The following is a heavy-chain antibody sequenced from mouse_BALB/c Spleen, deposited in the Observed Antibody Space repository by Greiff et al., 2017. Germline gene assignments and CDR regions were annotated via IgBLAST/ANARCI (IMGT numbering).Heavy chain of an antibody. V-gene: IGHV2-9-2*01. CDR2: IWTGGGT. CDR3: VRASSTVVATDYYAMDY. CDR1: GFSLTSYD. Sequence: VQRVESGPGLVAPSQSLSITCTVSGFSLTSYDISWIRQPPGKGLEWLGVIWTGGGTNYNSAFMSRLSISKDNSKSQVFLKMNSLQTDDTAIYYCVRASSTVVATDYYAMDYWGQGTSVTVSS. D-gene: IGHD1-1*01. J-gene: IGHJ4*01.